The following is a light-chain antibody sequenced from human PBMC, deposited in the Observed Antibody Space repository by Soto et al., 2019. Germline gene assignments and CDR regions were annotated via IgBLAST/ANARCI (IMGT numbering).Light chain of an antibody. Sequence: EIVMTQSPATLSVSPGERATLSCRASQSVSRNLAWYQQKPSQAPKLLIYGASTRATDIAARISGSGSGTEFTLTISSLPSEDFAVYYCQQYNKWPLTFGGGTKVEIK. CDR3: QQYNKWPLT. V-gene: IGKV3-15*01. J-gene: IGKJ4*01. CDR1: QSVSRN. CDR2: GAS.